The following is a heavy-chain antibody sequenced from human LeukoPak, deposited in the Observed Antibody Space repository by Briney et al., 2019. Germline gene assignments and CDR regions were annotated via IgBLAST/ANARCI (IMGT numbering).Heavy chain of an antibody. Sequence: SETLSLTCTVSGGSISSYYWSWIRQPPGKGLEWIGYIYYSGSTNYNPSLKSRVTISVDTSKNQFSLKLSSVTTADTAVYYCARVVLVDTAMVMYWYFDLWGRGTLVTVSS. V-gene: IGHV4-59*01. CDR1: GGSISSYY. D-gene: IGHD5-18*01. J-gene: IGHJ2*01. CDR2: IYYSGST. CDR3: ARVVLVDTAMVMYWYFDL.